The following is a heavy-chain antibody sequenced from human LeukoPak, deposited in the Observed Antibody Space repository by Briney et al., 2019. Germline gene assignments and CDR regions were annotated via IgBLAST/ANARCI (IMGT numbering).Heavy chain of an antibody. CDR2: ISSSSYI. CDR3: ARDQLVVARRGDGVDY. D-gene: IGHD2-21*01. CDR1: GFTFSSYS. J-gene: IGHJ4*02. Sequence: GGSLRLSCAASGFTFSSYSMNWVRQAPGRGLEWVSSISSSSYIYYADSVKGRFTISRDNAKNSLYLQMNSPRAEDTAVYYCARDQLVVARRGDGVDYWGQGTLVTVSS. V-gene: IGHV3-21*01.